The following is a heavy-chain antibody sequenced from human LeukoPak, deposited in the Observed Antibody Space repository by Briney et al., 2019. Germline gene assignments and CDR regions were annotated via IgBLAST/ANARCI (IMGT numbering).Heavy chain of an antibody. V-gene: IGHV3-21*01. J-gene: IGHJ4*02. CDR3: ARDYCRSARCYNVDY. CDR1: GFTFSSYS. Sequence: SGESLRLSCAASGFTFSSYSMNWVRQAPGKGLEWVSSINSSSTYIYYADSVKGRFTISRDNAKNSLYLQMNSLRAEDTAVYYCARDYCRSARCYNVDYWGQGSLVTVSS. CDR2: INSSSTYI. D-gene: IGHD2-2*02.